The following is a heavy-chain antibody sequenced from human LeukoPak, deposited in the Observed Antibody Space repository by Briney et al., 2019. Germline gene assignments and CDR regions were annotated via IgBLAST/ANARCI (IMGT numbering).Heavy chain of an antibody. CDR2: ISGSGSKT. CDR1: GFTFSTCA. D-gene: IGHD5-12*01. Sequence: PGGSLRLSCAASGFTFSTCAINWVRQAPGKGLEWVSAISGSGSKTFYADSVKGRFTISRDNPKNTLYLQMNSLRPEDTAVYYCAKAEDIVATIGAFDIWGQGTMVTVSS. CDR3: AKAEDIVATIGAFDI. V-gene: IGHV3-23*01. J-gene: IGHJ3*02.